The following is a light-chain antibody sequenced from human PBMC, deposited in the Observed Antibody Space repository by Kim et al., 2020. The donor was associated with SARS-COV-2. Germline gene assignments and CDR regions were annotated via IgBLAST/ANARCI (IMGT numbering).Light chain of an antibody. CDR3: QQSYNFPRT. J-gene: IGKJ1*01. CDR1: QSVSGW. CDR2: RTS. Sequence: ESGGDIVTITCRASQSVSGWLNWYQQKPGKAPHLLSYRTSTLQTGVPPRFSGSASGTDFTLTINTLQPEDFATYYCQQSYNFPRTFGQGTKVDIK. V-gene: IGKV1-39*01.